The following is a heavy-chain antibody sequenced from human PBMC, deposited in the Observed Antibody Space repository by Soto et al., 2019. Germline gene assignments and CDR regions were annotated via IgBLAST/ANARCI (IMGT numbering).Heavy chain of an antibody. J-gene: IGHJ6*03. Sequence: ASVKVSCKASGYTFTSYGISWVRQAPGQGLEWMGWISAYNGNTNYAQKLQGRVTMTTDTSTSTAYMELRSLRSDDTTVYYCASLYDFWSGYSPEGYYYMDVWGKGTTVTVSS. V-gene: IGHV1-18*01. CDR3: ASLYDFWSGYSPEGYYYMDV. CDR1: GYTFTSYG. CDR2: ISAYNGNT. D-gene: IGHD3-3*01.